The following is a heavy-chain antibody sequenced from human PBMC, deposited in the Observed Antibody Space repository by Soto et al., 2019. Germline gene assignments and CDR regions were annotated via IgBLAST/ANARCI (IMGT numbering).Heavy chain of an antibody. CDR3: TGDPAGSGWAIEF. D-gene: IGHD6-19*01. Sequence: QVQLVESGGGVVRPGASLRLSCAASGFNFSSHAMHWVRQAPGKGLEWVSMIWKDGDNKFYGDSVKGRFTISRDNSKKTVDLQMHSLGVEDTAVYYCTGDPAGSGWAIEFWGQGSLVTVSS. CDR2: IWKDGDNK. V-gene: IGHV3-33*01. CDR1: GFNFSSHA. J-gene: IGHJ4*02.